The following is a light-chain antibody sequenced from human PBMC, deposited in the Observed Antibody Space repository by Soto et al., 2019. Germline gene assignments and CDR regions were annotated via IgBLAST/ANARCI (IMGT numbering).Light chain of an antibody. CDR3: QQYNSYSPAT. CDR1: QSIRRW. J-gene: IGKJ1*01. V-gene: IGKV1-5*01. CDR2: DAS. Sequence: DIQMTQSPSMLSASVGDRVTIACRASQSIRRWLAWYQQKPGKAPKLLIFDASTLESGVPSRFSGRGSETEFALTISSLQPEDFATYYCQQYNSYSPATFGQGTKVEI.